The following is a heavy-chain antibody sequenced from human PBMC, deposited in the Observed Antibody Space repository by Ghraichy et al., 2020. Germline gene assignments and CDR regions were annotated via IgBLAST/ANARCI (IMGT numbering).Heavy chain of an antibody. Sequence: SETLSLTCTVSGYSIRNGYYWDWIRQPPGKGLEWIASIYHSGSTYYNPSFESRITISVDMSEVSLRLSSVTAADTAVYYCARVNTLVRGGRGWFDPWGQGTLVIVSS. CDR2: IYHSGST. D-gene: IGHD3-10*01. V-gene: IGHV4-38-2*02. J-gene: IGHJ5*02. CDR1: GYSIRNGYY. CDR3: ARVNTLVRGGRGWFDP.